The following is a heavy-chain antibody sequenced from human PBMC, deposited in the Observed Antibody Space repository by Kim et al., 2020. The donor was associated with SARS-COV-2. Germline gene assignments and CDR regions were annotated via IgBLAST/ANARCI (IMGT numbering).Heavy chain of an antibody. D-gene: IGHD3-22*01. CDR2: IIPILGIA. V-gene: IGHV1-69*04. CDR1: GGTFSSYA. J-gene: IGHJ4*02. CDR3: ARASFFYDSSGYHFDY. Sequence: SVKVSCKASGGTFSSYAISWVRQAPGQGLEWMGRIIPILGIANYTQKFQGRVTITADKSTSTAYMELSSLRSEDTAVYYCARASFFYDSSGYHFDYLGQ.